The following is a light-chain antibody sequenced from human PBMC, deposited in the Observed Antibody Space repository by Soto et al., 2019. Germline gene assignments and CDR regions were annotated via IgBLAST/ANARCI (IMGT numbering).Light chain of an antibody. CDR3: GSYTSSSTLDVV. V-gene: IGLV2-14*01. J-gene: IGLJ2*01. Sequence: QSALTQPASVSGSPGQSITISCTGTSSDVGGYNYVSWYQQHPGKAPKLMIYEVSNRPSGVSNRFSGSKSGNTASLTISGLQAEDEADYYRGSYTSSSTLDVVFGGGTKLTVL. CDR1: SSDVGGYNY. CDR2: EVS.